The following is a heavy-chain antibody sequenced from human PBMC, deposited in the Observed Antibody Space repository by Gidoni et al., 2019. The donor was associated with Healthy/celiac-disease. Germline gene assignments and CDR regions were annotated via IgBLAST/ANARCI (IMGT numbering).Heavy chain of an antibody. D-gene: IGHD1-26*01. CDR1: GCPISSYY. Sequence: QVQLQESGPGLVKPSETLSLTCTVPGCPISSYYWSWIRQPPGKGLEWIGYIYYSGSTNYNPSLKSRVTISVDTSKNQFSLKLSSVTAADTAVYYCARLGGSYSYSLDYWGQGTLVTVSS. V-gene: IGHV4-59*08. CDR2: IYYSGST. J-gene: IGHJ4*02. CDR3: ARLGGSYSYSLDY.